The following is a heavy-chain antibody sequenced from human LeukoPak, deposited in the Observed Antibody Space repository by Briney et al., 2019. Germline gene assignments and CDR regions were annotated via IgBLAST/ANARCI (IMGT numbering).Heavy chain of an antibody. CDR3: ARLNYYDSSGYYSAHDY. Sequence: GASVKVSCKASGYSFTGCYMHWVRQAPGQGLEWMGWINPNSGGTNYAQKFQGRVTMTRDTSISTAYMELSRLRSDDTAVYYCARLNYYDSSGYYSAHDYWGQGTLVTVSS. CDR2: INPNSGGT. CDR1: GYSFTGCY. V-gene: IGHV1-2*02. J-gene: IGHJ4*02. D-gene: IGHD3-22*01.